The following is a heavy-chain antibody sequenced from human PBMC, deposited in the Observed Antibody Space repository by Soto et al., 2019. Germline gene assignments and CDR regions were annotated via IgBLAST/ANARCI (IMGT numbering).Heavy chain of an antibody. D-gene: IGHD6-13*01. CDR2: IDPVDSYA. Sequence: XASLTMSWKGSGFSFTNYWLSWVRQMPGKGLEWMGNIDPVDSYANYSPSFQGHVTFSVDTSISTAYLQWSSLKASDTAMYFCARIESIARNWFDPWGQGTLVTVSS. J-gene: IGHJ5*02. CDR3: ARIESIARNWFDP. CDR1: GFSFTNYW. V-gene: IGHV5-10-1*01.